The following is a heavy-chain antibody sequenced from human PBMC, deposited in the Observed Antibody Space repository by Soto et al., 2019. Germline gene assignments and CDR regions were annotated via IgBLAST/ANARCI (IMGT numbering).Heavy chain of an antibody. V-gene: IGHV1-18*01. CDR3: ARVKGITIFGVVTSIDY. D-gene: IGHD3-3*01. Sequence: GASVKVSCKASGYTFTSYGISWVRQAPGQGLEWMGWISAYNGNTNYAQKLQGRVTMTTDTSTSTAYMELRSLRSDDTAVYYCARVKGITIFGVVTSIDYLGQGNLVTVS. J-gene: IGHJ4*02. CDR2: ISAYNGNT. CDR1: GYTFTSYG.